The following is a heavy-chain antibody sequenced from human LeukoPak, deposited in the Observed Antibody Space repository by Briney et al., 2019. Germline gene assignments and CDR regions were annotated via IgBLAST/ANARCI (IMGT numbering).Heavy chain of an antibody. J-gene: IGHJ6*03. CDR3: AKDIKGYYYYYYMDV. D-gene: IGHD3-10*01. CDR2: IIPIFGTA. V-gene: IGHV1-69*13. Sequence: SVKVSCKASGGTFSSYAISWVRQAPGQGLEWMGGIIPIFGTANYAQKFQGRVTITADESTSTAYMELSSLRSEDTALYYCAKDIKGYYYYYYMDVWGKGTTVTISS. CDR1: GGTFSSYA.